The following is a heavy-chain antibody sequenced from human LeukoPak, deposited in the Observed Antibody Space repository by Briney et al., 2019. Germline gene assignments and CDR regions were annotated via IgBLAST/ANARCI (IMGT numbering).Heavy chain of an antibody. Sequence: ASVKVSCKASGYVLTVYYMHWVRQAPGQGLEWMGWINPNSGGTNYAQKFQGRVTMTRDTSISTAYMELSKLRSDDTAVYYCARSTGEDFDYWGQGTLVTVSS. D-gene: IGHD7-27*01. J-gene: IGHJ4*02. CDR1: GYVLTVYY. CDR3: ARSTGEDFDY. CDR2: INPNSGGT. V-gene: IGHV1-2*02.